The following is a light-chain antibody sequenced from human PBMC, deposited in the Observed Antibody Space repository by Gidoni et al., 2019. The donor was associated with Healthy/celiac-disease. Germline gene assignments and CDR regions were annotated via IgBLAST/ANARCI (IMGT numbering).Light chain of an antibody. CDR2: WSS. CDR1: QSVLYSSNNKNY. CDR3: QQYYSTPLT. V-gene: IGKV4-1*01. J-gene: IGKJ4*01. Sequence: DIGMTQCPDSPAGSLGVRATINCKSSQSVLYSSNNKNYLAWYQQKPGQPPKLLIYWSSTRESGVPDRFSGSGSGTDFTLTISSLQAEDVAVYYCQQYYSTPLTFGGXTKVEIK.